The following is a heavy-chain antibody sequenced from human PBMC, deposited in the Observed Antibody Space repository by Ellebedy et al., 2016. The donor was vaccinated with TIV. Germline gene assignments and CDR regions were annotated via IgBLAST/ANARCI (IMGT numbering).Heavy chain of an antibody. CDR1: GFTVSSNY. Sequence: GESLKISCAASGFTVSSNYMSWVRQAPGKGLEWVSVIYSGGSTYYADSVKGRFTISRDNSKNTLYLQMNGLRAEDTAVYYCARDVGVTDYWGQGTLVTVSS. CDR3: ARDVGVTDY. J-gene: IGHJ4*02. CDR2: IYSGGST. D-gene: IGHD3-16*01. V-gene: IGHV3-66*01.